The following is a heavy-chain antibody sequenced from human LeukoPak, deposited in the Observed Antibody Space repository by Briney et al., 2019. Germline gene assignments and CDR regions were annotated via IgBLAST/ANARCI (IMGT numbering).Heavy chain of an antibody. CDR2: INTNTGNP. CDR1: GYTFTSYA. J-gene: IGHJ4*02. CDR3: ARGALKGDIVVVPAAIDY. Sequence: ASVKVSCKASGYTFTSYAMNWVRQAPGQGLEWMGWINTNTGNPTYAQGFTGRFVFSLDTPVSTAYLQISSLKAEDTAVYYCARGALKGDIVVVPAAIDYWGQGTLVTVSS. D-gene: IGHD2-2*01. V-gene: IGHV7-4-1*02.